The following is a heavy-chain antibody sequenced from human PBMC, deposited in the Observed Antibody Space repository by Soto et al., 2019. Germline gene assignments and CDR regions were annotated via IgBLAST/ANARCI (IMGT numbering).Heavy chain of an antibody. CDR1: GFTFSSYA. D-gene: IGHD2-15*01. CDR2: ISGSGGST. CDR3: VKNPVVVAAPSYNWFDP. V-gene: IGHV3-23*01. J-gene: IGHJ5*02. Sequence: GGSLSLSCAASGFTFSSYAMSWVRQAPWKGLEWVSAISGSGGSTYYADSVKGRFTISRDNSKNTLYLKMNSLRAEDTAVYYCVKNPVVVAAPSYNWFDPWGQGTLVTVSS.